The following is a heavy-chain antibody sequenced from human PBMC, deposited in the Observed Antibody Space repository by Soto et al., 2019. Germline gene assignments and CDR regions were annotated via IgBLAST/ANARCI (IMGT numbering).Heavy chain of an antibody. V-gene: IGHV3-23*01. J-gene: IGHJ4*02. CDR3: AKDHPKHIVVVTAILPYYFDY. CDR1: GFTFSSYA. Sequence: GGSLRLSCAASGFTFSSYAMSWVRQAPGKGLEWVSAISGSGGSTYYADSVKGRFTISRDNSKNTLYLQMNSLRAEDTAVYYCAKDHPKHIVVVTAILPYYFDYWGQGTLVTVSS. CDR2: ISGSGGST. D-gene: IGHD2-21*02.